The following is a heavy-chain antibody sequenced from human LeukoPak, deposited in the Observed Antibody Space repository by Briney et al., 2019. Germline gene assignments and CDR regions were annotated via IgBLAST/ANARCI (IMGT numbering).Heavy chain of an antibody. Sequence: SETLSLTCTVSGGSISSYYWGWIRQPPGKGLEWIGSIYYSGSTYYNPSLKSRVTISVDTSKNQFSLKLSSVTAADTAVYYCASSYGFWTSYFDYWGQGTLVTVSS. CDR3: ASSYGFWTSYFDY. J-gene: IGHJ4*02. CDR1: GGSISSYY. V-gene: IGHV4-39*01. CDR2: IYYSGST. D-gene: IGHD3-3*01.